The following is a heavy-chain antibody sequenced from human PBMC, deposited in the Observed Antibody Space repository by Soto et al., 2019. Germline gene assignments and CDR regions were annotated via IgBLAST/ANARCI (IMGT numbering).Heavy chain of an antibody. V-gene: IGHV6-1*01. D-gene: IGHD6-19*01. CDR2: TYYRSKWYN. CDR1: GDSVSSNSAA. J-gene: IGHJ4*02. CDR3: ARTGYSSGWYASD. Sequence: KQSPTLSLTCAISGDSVSSNSAAWNWIRQSPSRGLEWLGRTYYRSKWYNDYAVSVKSRITINPDTSKNQSSLQLNSVTPEDTAVYYCARTGYSSGWYASDWGQGTLVTVSS.